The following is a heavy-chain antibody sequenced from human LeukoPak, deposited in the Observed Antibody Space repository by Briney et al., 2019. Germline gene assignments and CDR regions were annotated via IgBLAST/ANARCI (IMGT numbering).Heavy chain of an antibody. V-gene: IGHV3-33*01. J-gene: IGHJ4*02. Sequence: GGSLRLSCAASGFTFSSYGMHRVRQAPGKGLEWLAVIWYDGGNKYYADSVKGRFTISRDNSKNTLYLQMNSLRAEDTAVYYCTAGSASYRIDYWGQGTLVIVSP. CDR2: IWYDGGNK. CDR3: TAGSASYRIDY. CDR1: GFTFSSYG. D-gene: IGHD3-10*01.